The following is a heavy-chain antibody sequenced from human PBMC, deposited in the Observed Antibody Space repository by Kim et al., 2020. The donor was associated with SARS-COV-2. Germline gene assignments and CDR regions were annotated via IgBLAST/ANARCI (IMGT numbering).Heavy chain of an antibody. CDR3: ARSRSAYEYMDV. Sequence: GGSLRLSCTASGFTFGDYYVTWVRLAPGKGLEWVGLIRSKGYGGTTEYAPSVKGRFTISRDDSNSIAYLQLNSLKSEDTAVYYCARSRSAYEYMDVWGKG. CDR1: GFTFGDYY. V-gene: IGHV3-49*04. CDR2: IRSKGYGGTT. J-gene: IGHJ6*03. D-gene: IGHD3-22*01.